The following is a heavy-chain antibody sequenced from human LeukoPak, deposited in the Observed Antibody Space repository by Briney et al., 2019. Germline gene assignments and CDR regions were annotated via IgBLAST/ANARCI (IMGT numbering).Heavy chain of an antibody. CDR2: IIPIFGTA. J-gene: IGHJ5*02. D-gene: IGHD3-9*01. V-gene: IGHV1-69*01. CDR1: GGTFSSYA. Sequence: SVKVSCKASGGTFSSYAISWVRQAPGQGLEWMGGIIPIFGTANYAQKFQGRVTITADESTSTAYMELSSLRSEDTAVYYCAREGTYYDILTGYYNWFDPWGQGTLVTVSS. CDR3: AREGTYYDILTGYYNWFDP.